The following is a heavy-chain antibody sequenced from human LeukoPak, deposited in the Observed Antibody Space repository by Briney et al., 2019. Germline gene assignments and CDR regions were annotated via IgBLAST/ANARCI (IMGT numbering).Heavy chain of an antibody. CDR2: IYSDGNT. CDR1: GFTGSNNY. Sequence: GGSLRLSCAASGFTGSNNYVSWVRQAPGKGLEWVSVIYSDGNTYYSGSVKGRFTISRDNSKDTLYLQMSSLRAEDTAVYYCARERIYFGSGGHLTDARLFYYYGMDVWGQGTTVTVSS. CDR3: ARERIYFGSGGHLTDARLFYYYGMDV. J-gene: IGHJ6*02. V-gene: IGHV3-53*01. D-gene: IGHD3-10*01.